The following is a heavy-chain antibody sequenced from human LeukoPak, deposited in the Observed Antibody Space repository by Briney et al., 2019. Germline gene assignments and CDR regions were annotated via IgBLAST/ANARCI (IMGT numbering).Heavy chain of an antibody. CDR2: VSYDGTND. D-gene: IGHD3-9*01. J-gene: IGHJ4*02. Sequence: PGGSLRLSCAAAGFPFSNYAMHWVRQAPGKGLEWVAVVSYDGTNDYYTDSVTGRFTISRDNSKNPLFLQMNSLRVEDTAVYFCARNRGATGFYWVDYWGQGTLVSVSS. V-gene: IGHV3-30-3*01. CDR1: GFPFSNYA. CDR3: ARNRGATGFYWVDY.